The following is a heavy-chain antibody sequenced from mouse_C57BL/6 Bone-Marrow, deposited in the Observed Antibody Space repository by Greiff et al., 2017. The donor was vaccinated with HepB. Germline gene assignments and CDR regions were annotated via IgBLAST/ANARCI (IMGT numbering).Heavy chain of an antibody. CDR2: ISSGGSYN. CDR1: GFTFSSYG. Sequence: EVMLVESGGDLVKPGGSLKLSCAASGFTFSSYGMSWVRQTPDKRLEWVATISSGGSYNYYPDSVKGRFTISRDNAKNTLYLQMSSLKSEDTAMYYCARHEGTTGGQGTLVTVSA. D-gene: IGHD1-1*01. J-gene: IGHJ3*01. V-gene: IGHV5-6*01. CDR3: ARHEGTT.